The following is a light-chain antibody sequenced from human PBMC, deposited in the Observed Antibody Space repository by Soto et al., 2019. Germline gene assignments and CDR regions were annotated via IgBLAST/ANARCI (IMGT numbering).Light chain of an antibody. CDR2: SNN. Sequence: QSVLTQPPSASGTPGQRVTISCSGSSCNIGSNTVHWYQQLPGTAPKLLIYSNNQRPSGVPDRFSGSKSGTSASLAISGLQSEDEADYYCAAWDDSLNGRVFGGGTKLTVL. CDR3: AAWDDSLNGRV. V-gene: IGLV1-44*01. CDR1: SCNIGSNT. J-gene: IGLJ3*02.